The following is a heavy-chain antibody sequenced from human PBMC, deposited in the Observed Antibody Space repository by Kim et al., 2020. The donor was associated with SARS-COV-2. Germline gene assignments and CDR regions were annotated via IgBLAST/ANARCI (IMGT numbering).Heavy chain of an antibody. V-gene: IGHV4-39*01. CDR1: GGSISSSSYY. Sequence: SETLSLTCTVSGGSISSSSYYWGWIRQPPGKGLEWIGSSYYSGSTYYNPSLKSRVTISVDTSKNQFSLKLSSVTAADTAVYYRARQARRGHIVARHDWFDPWGQGTLVTVSS. CDR2: SYYSGST. D-gene: IGHD2-15*01. CDR3: ARQARRGHIVARHDWFDP. J-gene: IGHJ5*02.